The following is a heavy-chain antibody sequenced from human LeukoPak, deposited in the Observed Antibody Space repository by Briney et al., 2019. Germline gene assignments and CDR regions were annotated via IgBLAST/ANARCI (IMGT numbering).Heavy chain of an antibody. Sequence: PGGSLRLSCAASGFTFSSYAMSWVRQAPGKGLEWVSGINWNGGSTGYADSVKGRFTISRDNAKNSLYLQMNSLRAEDTALYHCAREFPEGYCSSTSCYGDYYYYMDVWGKGTTVTVSS. V-gene: IGHV3-20*01. D-gene: IGHD2-2*01. CDR2: INWNGGST. J-gene: IGHJ6*03. CDR3: AREFPEGYCSSTSCYGDYYYYMDV. CDR1: GFTFSSYA.